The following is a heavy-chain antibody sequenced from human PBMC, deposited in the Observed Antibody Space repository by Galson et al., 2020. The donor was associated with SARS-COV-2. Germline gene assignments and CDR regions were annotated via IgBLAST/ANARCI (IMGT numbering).Heavy chain of an antibody. V-gene: IGHV3-23*01. J-gene: IGHJ4*02. CDR2: VSGSGSST. CDR1: GFTFSSYA. CDR3: AKDVEGPLYRSSRHAQDH. D-gene: IGHD6-13*01. Sequence: GGSLRLSCAASGFTFSSYAMTWVRQAPGKGLEWVSTVSGSGSSTYNADSVKGRFTVSRDNSKNTLYLQMNSLRAEDTAVYYCAKDVEGPLYRSSRHAQDHWGQGTLVTVSS.